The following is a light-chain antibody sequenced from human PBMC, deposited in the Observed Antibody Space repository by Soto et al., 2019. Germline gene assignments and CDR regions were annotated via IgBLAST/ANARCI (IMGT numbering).Light chain of an antibody. CDR2: GAS. CDR1: ERVSSSY. V-gene: IGKV3-15*01. CDR3: QHYFNWPYT. J-gene: IGKJ2*01. Sequence: VLTQSPDTLSLSPGERATLSCRASERVSSSYLAWYQQKPGRAPRLLIYGASTRATGIPARFSGSGSGTEFTLTISNLQSEDFALYYCQHYFNWPYTFGQGTKLEIK.